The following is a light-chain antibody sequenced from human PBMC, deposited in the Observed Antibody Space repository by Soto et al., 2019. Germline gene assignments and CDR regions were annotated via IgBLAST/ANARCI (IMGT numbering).Light chain of an antibody. CDR3: QQFGRSPPSWT. CDR2: GAS. Sequence: ETVLTQSPGTLSLSPGERATLSCRASQSVSSNYLAWYQQKPGQAPRLLMYGASTRATGIPDRFRGSGSGTDFTLTISSLEPEDFAVYYCQQFGRSPPSWTFGQGTKVEIK. J-gene: IGKJ1*01. CDR1: QSVSSNY. V-gene: IGKV3-20*01.